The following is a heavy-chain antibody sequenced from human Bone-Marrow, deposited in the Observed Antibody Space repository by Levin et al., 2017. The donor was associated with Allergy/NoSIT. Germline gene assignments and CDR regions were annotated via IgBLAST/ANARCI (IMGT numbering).Heavy chain of an antibody. CDR1: GYSFTSYW. J-gene: IGHJ5*02. CDR3: ATLVEYYGSGSYTSWFDP. D-gene: IGHD3-10*01. Sequence: GESLKISCKGSGYSFTSYWIGWVRQMPGKGLEWMGIIYPGDSDTRYSPSFQGQVTISADKSISTAYLQWSSLKASDTAMYYCATLVEYYGSGSYTSWFDPWGQGTLVTVSS. CDR2: IYPGDSDT. V-gene: IGHV5-51*01.